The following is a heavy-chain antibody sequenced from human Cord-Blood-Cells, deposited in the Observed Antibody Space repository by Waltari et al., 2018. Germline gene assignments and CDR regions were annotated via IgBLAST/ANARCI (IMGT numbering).Heavy chain of an antibody. Sequence: QVQLVESGGGVVQPGRSLRLSCAASGFTFSSYAMHWVRQAPGKGLEGGAVVSYDVSNKYYADSGKGRFTISRDNSKNTLYLQMNSLRAEDTAVYYCARARGVNIVATIDYWGQGTLVTVSS. V-gene: IGHV3-30-3*01. CDR1: GFTFSSYA. CDR2: VSYDVSNK. D-gene: IGHD5-12*01. J-gene: IGHJ4*02. CDR3: ARARGVNIVATIDY.